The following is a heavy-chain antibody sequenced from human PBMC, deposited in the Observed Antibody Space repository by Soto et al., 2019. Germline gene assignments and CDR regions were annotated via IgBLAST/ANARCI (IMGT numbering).Heavy chain of an antibody. D-gene: IGHD1-1*01. J-gene: IGHJ6*02. CDR1: GFTFSSYA. CDR2: ISYDGSNK. Sequence: QVQLVESGGGVVQPGRSLRLSCAASGFTFSSYAMHWVRQAPGKGLEWVAVISYDGSNKYYADSVKGRFTISRDNSKNTLYLQMNSLRAEDTAVYYCARDGEMGLEPSDYYYGMDVWGQGTTVTVSS. V-gene: IGHV3-30-3*01. CDR3: ARDGEMGLEPSDYYYGMDV.